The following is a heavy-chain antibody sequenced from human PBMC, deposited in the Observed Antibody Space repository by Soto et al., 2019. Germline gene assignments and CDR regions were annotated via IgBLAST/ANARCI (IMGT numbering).Heavy chain of an antibody. J-gene: IGHJ5*02. CDR2: MNPNSGNT. CDR3: ARVAGGFWSGQRPGFDP. CDR1: GYTFTSYD. Sequence: QVQLVQSGAEVKKPGASVKVSCKASGYTFTSYDINWVRQAPGQGLEWMGWMNPNSGNTGYAQKFQGRVTMTRNTSISTAYMELSSLRSEDTAVYYCARVAGGFWSGQRPGFDPWGQGTLVTVSS. D-gene: IGHD3-3*01. V-gene: IGHV1-8*01.